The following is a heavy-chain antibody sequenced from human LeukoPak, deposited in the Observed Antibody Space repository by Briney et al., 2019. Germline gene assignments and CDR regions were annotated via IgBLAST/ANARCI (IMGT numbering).Heavy chain of an antibody. D-gene: IGHD6-19*01. CDR2: INHSGST. J-gene: IGHJ2*01. Sequence: SETLSLTCAVYGGSFSGYYWSWIRQPPGKGLEWIGEINHSGSTNYNPSLKSRVTISVDTSKNQFSLKLSSVTAADTAVYYCARHGERQWLVPEDWYFDLWGRGTLVTVSS. V-gene: IGHV4-34*01. CDR1: GGSFSGYY. CDR3: ARHGERQWLVPEDWYFDL.